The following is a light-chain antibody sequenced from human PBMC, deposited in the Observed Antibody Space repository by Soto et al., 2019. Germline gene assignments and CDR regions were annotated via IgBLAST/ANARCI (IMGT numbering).Light chain of an antibody. CDR1: SSDVGGYNY. J-gene: IGLJ1*01. CDR2: DVS. CDR3: SSSTSSSLLYV. Sequence: QSALTQPASVSGSPGQSITISCTGTSSDVGGYNYVSWYQQHPGKAPKLTIYDVSNRPSGVSNRFSGSKSGNTASLTISGLQAEDEADYYCSSSTSSSLLYVFGTGTTVTVL. V-gene: IGLV2-14*01.